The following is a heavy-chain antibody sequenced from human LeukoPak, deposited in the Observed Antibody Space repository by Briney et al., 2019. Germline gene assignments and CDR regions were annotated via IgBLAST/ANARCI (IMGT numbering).Heavy chain of an antibody. D-gene: IGHD4-17*01. CDR3: AKDFTVTTLDYYYGMDV. CDR1: GVTFSSSA. Sequence: PGGSLRLSCAASGVTFSSSAMSWVRQAPGKGLEWVSAISGSGGRTYYADSVKGRFTISRDNSKNTLYLQMNSLRAEDTAVYYCAKDFTVTTLDYYYGMDVWGQGTTVTVSS. CDR2: ISGSGGRT. J-gene: IGHJ6*02. V-gene: IGHV3-23*01.